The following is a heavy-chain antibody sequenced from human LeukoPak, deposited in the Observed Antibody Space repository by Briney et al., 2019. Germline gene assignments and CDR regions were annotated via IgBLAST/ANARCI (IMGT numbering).Heavy chain of an antibody. CDR2: INPNSGGT. V-gene: IGHV1-2*02. J-gene: IGHJ4*02. Sequence: ASVKVSCKASGYTFTGYYMHWVRQAPGQGLERMGWINPNSGGTNYAQKFQGRVTMTRDTSISTAYMELSRLRSDDTAVYYCARGKSWYYYDSSGSLDYWGQGTLVTVSS. CDR3: ARGKSWYYYDSSGSLDY. CDR1: GYTFTGYY. D-gene: IGHD3-22*01.